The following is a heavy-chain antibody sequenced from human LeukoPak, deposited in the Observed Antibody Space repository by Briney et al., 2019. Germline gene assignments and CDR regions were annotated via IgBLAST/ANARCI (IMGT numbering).Heavy chain of an antibody. CDR1: GFTFTNYG. V-gene: IGHV3-23*01. D-gene: IGHD1-1*01. J-gene: IGHJ4*02. Sequence: GGSLRLSCAASGFTFTNYGMTWVRQSPGRGLEWVSSISTSGDSTYYADSVKSRFTISRDNSESTLYLQMNRLRAEDTALYYCAKVWKGNYYDYWGQGTLVTVSS. CDR2: ISTSGDST. CDR3: AKVWKGNYYDY.